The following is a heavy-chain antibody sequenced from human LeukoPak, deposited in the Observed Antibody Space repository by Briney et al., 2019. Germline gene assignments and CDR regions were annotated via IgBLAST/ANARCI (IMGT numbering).Heavy chain of an antibody. CDR1: GVPINTVGDY. CDR2: ISYSGAS. V-gene: IGHV4-39*01. J-gene: IGHJ4*02. D-gene: IGHD5-12*01. Sequence: PSQTLSLTSTVSGVPINTVGDYCGWSRQPPGKGLDWIASISYSGASFYNPSLKSRVTISRDTSKNQFSLRLTSVSAADTAVYYCARQYSKWGQGTLLTVSS. CDR3: ARQYSK.